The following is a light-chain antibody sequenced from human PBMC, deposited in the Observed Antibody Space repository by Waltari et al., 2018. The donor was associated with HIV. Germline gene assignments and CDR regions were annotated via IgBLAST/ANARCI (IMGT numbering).Light chain of an antibody. Sequence: QSALTQPASVSGSPGQSITISCTGTRSDVGKYNFVSWYQQHPGKVPKLMIYEVSNRPSGVSNRFSGSKSGNTASLTISGLQAEDEADYYCNSYTSSTAVVFGGGTKLTVL. CDR1: RSDVGKYNF. CDR2: EVS. J-gene: IGLJ2*01. V-gene: IGLV2-14*01. CDR3: NSYTSSTAVV.